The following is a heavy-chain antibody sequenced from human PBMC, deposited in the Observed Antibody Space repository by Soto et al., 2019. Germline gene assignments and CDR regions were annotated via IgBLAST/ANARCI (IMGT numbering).Heavy chain of an antibody. V-gene: IGHV4-59*01. CDR2: IYYSGST. J-gene: IGHJ4*01. CDR3: ARGREIRLDY. Sequence: SETLSLTCTVSGGSISTYYWSWIRQPPGKGLEWIGYIYYSGSTNYNPSLKSRVTISVDTSKNQFSLKLNSVTAADTAMYYCARGREIRLDYWGHGTLVTVSA. CDR1: GGSISTYY. D-gene: IGHD1-1*01.